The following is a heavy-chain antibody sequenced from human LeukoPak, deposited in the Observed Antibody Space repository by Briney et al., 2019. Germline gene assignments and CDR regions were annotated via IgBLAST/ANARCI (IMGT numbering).Heavy chain of an antibody. CDR3: ARIFPYCSSTSCYAGAFDI. D-gene: IGHD2-2*01. CDR2: INHSGST. Sequence: SETLSLTCAVYGGSFSGYYWSWIRQRPGTGLEWIGEINHSGSTNSNPSLTSRVTVSVDTSKNQFSLKLSSVTAADTAVYYCARIFPYCSSTSCYAGAFDIWGQGTMVTVSS. CDR1: GGSFSGYY. V-gene: IGHV4-34*01. J-gene: IGHJ3*02.